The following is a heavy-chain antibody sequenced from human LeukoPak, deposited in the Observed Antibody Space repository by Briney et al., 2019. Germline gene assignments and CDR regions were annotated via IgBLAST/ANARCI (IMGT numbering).Heavy chain of an antibody. J-gene: IGHJ4*02. V-gene: IGHV3-48*03. CDR3: ARESIAVAGAPLDY. Sequence: GGSLRLSCAASGFTFSSYEMNWVRQAPGKGLEWVSYISSGSTIYDADSVKGRFTISRDNAKNSLYLQMNSLRAEDTAVYYCARESIAVAGAPLDYWGQGTLVTVSS. CDR2: ISSGSTI. D-gene: IGHD6-19*01. CDR1: GFTFSSYE.